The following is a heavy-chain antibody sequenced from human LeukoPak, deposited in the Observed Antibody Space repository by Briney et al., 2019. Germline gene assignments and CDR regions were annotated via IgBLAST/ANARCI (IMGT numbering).Heavy chain of an antibody. CDR2: IYTSGST. V-gene: IGHV4-4*07. Sequence: SETLSLTCTVSGGSISSYYWSWIRQPAGKGLEWIGRIYTSGSTNYNPSLKSRVTMSVDTSMNQFSLKLSSVTAADTAVYYCAREYVGGIGAEYFQHWGQGTLVTVSS. CDR3: AREYVGGIGAEYFQH. D-gene: IGHD4-23*01. J-gene: IGHJ1*01. CDR1: GGSISSYY.